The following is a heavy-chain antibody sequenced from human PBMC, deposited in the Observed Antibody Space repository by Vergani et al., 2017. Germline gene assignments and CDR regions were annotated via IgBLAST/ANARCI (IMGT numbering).Heavy chain of an antibody. V-gene: IGHV3-23*04. Sequence: EVQLVESGGGLVKPEGSLKLSCTASGFTFSTYAMTWVRQAPGKGLEWVSTISSDGGSTYYADSVKGRFTISRDNSKNTLSLQMNSLTAEDTTIYYCAGPQGTSAYYYGGFDYWGQGILVTVSS. CDR3: AGPQGTSAYYYGGFDY. D-gene: IGHD3-22*01. J-gene: IGHJ4*02. CDR1: GFTFSTYA. CDR2: ISSDGGST.